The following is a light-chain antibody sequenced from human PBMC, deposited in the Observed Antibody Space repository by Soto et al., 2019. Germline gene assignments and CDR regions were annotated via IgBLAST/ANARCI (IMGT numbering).Light chain of an antibody. Sequence: EIVMTQSPATLSVSPGERATLSCRASQSVSSNLAWYQQKPGQAPRLLIYNASTRATGIPARISGTGSGTEFTLTISSLQSEDFAVYYCQQYNKWRTFGQGTKVDNK. J-gene: IGKJ1*01. CDR3: QQYNKWRT. V-gene: IGKV3-15*01. CDR1: QSVSSN. CDR2: NAS.